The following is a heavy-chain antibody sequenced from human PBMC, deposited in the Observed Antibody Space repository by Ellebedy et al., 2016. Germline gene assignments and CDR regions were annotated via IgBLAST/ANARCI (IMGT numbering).Heavy chain of an antibody. J-gene: IGHJ6*02. D-gene: IGHD3-22*01. V-gene: IGHV3-30*03. CDR1: GFSVTSND. CDR2: ILDDGNDK. CDR3: ARVRSPDYSTNYDLDV. Sequence: GESLKISXAVSGFSVTSNDMSWVRQAPGKGLEWVAAILDDGNDKNYRDSVKGRFTISRDNSKNRVYLQMSSLRVEDTAVYSCARVRSPDYSTNYDLDVWGQGTTVTVSS.